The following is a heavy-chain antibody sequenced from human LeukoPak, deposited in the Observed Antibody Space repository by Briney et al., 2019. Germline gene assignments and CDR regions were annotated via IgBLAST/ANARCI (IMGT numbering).Heavy chain of an antibody. Sequence: SQTLSLTCTVSGGSISSGDYYWSWIRQPPGKGLEWIGYIYYSGSTNYNPSLKSRVTISPDTSKNQLFLKLNSVTAADTAVYYCARLVWLGESPGSWFDSWGQGTLVTVSS. D-gene: IGHD3-10*01. CDR1: GGSISSGDYY. CDR2: IYYSGST. CDR3: ARLVWLGESPGSWFDS. J-gene: IGHJ5*01. V-gene: IGHV4-30-4*01.